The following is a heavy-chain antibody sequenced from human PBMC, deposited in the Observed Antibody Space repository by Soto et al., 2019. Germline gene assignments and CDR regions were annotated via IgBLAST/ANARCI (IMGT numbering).Heavy chain of an antibody. Sequence: PSETLSLTYTVSGGSISSRDSYWGWIRQPPGKGLEWIGSFHYSGSTYYNPSLKSRVTISVDTSKNQLSLRVTSVTAADTAVYYCARGFGRSHFDYWGQGTLVTVSS. CDR1: GGSISSRDSY. D-gene: IGHD3-16*01. CDR3: ARGFGRSHFDY. J-gene: IGHJ4*02. V-gene: IGHV4-39*01. CDR2: FHYSGST.